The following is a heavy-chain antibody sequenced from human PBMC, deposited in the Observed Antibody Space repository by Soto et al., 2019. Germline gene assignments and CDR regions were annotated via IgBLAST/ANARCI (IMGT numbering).Heavy chain of an antibody. CDR3: AREVWGSGFGEQYYYYGMDV. J-gene: IGHJ6*02. CDR1: GGSISSGGYY. D-gene: IGHD3-10*01. Sequence: QVQLQESGPGLVKPSQTLSLTCTVSGGSISSGGYYWSWIRQHPGKGLEWIGYIYYSGSTYYNPSLQGRVTISVDTSKNQFSLKLSSVTAADTAVYYCAREVWGSGFGEQYYYYGMDVWGQGTTVTVSS. V-gene: IGHV4-31*03. CDR2: IYYSGST.